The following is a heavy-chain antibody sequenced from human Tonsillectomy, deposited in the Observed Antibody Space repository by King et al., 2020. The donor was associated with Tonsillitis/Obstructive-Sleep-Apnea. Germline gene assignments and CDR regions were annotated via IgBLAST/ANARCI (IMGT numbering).Heavy chain of an antibody. CDR1: GGSISSYY. J-gene: IGHJ6*02. CDR3: ARTGMTRFEYSSSFPYYYNAMDV. CDR2: IYYSGST. V-gene: IGHV4-59*01. D-gene: IGHD6-6*01. Sequence: QLQESGPGLVKPSETLSLTCTVSGGSISSYYWSWLRQPPGKGLEWIGYIYYSGSTNYNPSLKSRVTISVDTSKNQFSLKLSSVTAADTAVYYCARTGMTRFEYSSSFPYYYNAMDVWGQGTTVTVSS.